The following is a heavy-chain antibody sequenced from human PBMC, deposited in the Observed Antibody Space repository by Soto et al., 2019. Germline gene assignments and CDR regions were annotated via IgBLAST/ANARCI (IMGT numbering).Heavy chain of an antibody. CDR3: ARVGDSYHAFDI. D-gene: IGHD5-18*01. CDR2: IYYSGST. Sequence: PSETLSLTCTVSGGSISSGGYYWSWIRQHPGKGLEWIGYIYYSGSTYYNPSLKSRVTISVDTSKNQFSLKLSSVTAADTAVYYCARVGDSYHAFDIWGQGTMVTV. J-gene: IGHJ3*02. CDR1: GGSISSGGYY. V-gene: IGHV4-31*03.